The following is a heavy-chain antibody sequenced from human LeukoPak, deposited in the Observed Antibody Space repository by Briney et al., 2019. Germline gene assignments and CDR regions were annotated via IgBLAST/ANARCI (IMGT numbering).Heavy chain of an antibody. J-gene: IGHJ4*02. V-gene: IGHV1-69*05. CDR3: ARGLSDIVSTIYYFDY. CDR2: IIPIFGTA. Sequence: SVKVSCKASGGTFSSYAISWVRQAPGQGLEWMGGIIPIFGTANYAQKFQGRVTITTDESTSTAYMELSSLRSEDTAVYYCARGLSDIVSTIYYFDYWGQGTLVTVSS. CDR1: GGTFSSYA. D-gene: IGHD5/OR15-5a*01.